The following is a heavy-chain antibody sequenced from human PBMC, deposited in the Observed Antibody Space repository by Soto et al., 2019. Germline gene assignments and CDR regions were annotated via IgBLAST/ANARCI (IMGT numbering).Heavy chain of an antibody. D-gene: IGHD2-2*01. CDR3: ARAGSPMHYYYYGMDV. J-gene: IGHJ6*02. V-gene: IGHV4-30-4*01. CDR2: IYYSGST. CDR1: GGSISSGDYY. Sequence: SETLSLTCTVSGGSISSGDYYWSWIRQPPGKGLEWIGYIYYSGSTYYNPSLKSRVTISVDTSKNQFSLKLSSVTAADTAVYYCARAGSPMHYYYYGMDVWGQGTTVTVS.